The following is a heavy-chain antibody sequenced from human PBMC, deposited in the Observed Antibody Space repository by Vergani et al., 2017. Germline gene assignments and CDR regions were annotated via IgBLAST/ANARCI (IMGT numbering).Heavy chain of an antibody. D-gene: IGHD4-23*01. CDR3: ARSQEHKSTTVVTPGTYWYFDL. J-gene: IGHJ2*01. V-gene: IGHV1-69*01. CDR1: GGTFSSYA. CDR2: IIPIFGTA. Sequence: QVQLVQSGAEVKKPGSSVKVSCKASGGTFSSYAISWVRQAPGQGLEWMGGIIPIFGTANYAQKFQGRVTITADESTITAYMELSSLRSEDTAVYYCARSQEHKSTTVVTPGTYWYFDLWGRGTLVTVSS.